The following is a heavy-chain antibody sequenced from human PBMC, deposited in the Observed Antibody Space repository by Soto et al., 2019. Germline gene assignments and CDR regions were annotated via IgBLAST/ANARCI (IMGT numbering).Heavy chain of an antibody. V-gene: IGHV1-69*13. J-gene: IGHJ5*02. D-gene: IGHD6-13*01. CDR1: GDTFRNFA. Sequence: ASVKVSCKASGDTFRNFAFSWVRQAPGQGLKWMGGISPIFGTANYAQKFQGRVTVTADESTSTAYMELSSLTSEDTAVYYCAISTYINTWDRWFDPWGQGTLVTVSS. CDR3: AISTYINTWDRWFDP. CDR2: ISPIFGTA.